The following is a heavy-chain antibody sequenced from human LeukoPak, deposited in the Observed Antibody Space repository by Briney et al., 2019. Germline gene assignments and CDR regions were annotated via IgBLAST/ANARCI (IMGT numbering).Heavy chain of an antibody. D-gene: IGHD1-1*01. J-gene: IGHJ4*02. CDR3: VKITSVTGGDC. CDR2: ISNNGGSS. V-gene: IGHV3-64D*09. CDR1: GFSFSSRG. Sequence: GGSLRLSCAASGFSFSSRGVHWVRQAPGKGLEYVSGISNNGGSSFYADSVKGRFTISRDNSKNTLYLQMSSLRAEDTAVYYCVKITSVTGGDCWGQGTLITVSS.